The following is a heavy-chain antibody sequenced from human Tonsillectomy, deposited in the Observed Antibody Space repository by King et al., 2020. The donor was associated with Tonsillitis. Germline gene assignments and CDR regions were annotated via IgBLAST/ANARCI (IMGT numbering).Heavy chain of an antibody. J-gene: IGHJ4*02. CDR1: GDSISGSSYY. V-gene: IGHV4-39*01. Sequence: QLQESGPGLVKPSETLSLTCTVSGDSISGSSYYWGWIRQPPGMGLEWIGSIYYRGDTYYNQSLKSRVTISVDTSKNQFSLKLNSLTAADTAVFYCARWIVFGLFDYWGQGTLVTVSS. CDR2: IYYRGDT. CDR3: ARWIVFGLFDY. D-gene: IGHD3-22*01.